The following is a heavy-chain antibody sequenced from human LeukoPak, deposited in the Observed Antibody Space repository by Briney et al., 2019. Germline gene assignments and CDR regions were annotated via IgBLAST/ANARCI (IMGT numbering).Heavy chain of an antibody. V-gene: IGHV3-30*18. D-gene: IGHD6-13*01. CDR2: ISYDGSNK. CDR3: AKEGPALGYSSSWYEGYYGMDV. CDR1: GLTFSSYG. J-gene: IGHJ6*02. Sequence: RPGGSLRLSCAASGLTFSSYGMHWVRQAPGKGLEWVAVISYDGSNKYYADSVKGRFTISRDNSKNTLYLQMNSLRAEDTAVYYCAKEGPALGYSSSWYEGYYGMDVWGQGTTVTVSS.